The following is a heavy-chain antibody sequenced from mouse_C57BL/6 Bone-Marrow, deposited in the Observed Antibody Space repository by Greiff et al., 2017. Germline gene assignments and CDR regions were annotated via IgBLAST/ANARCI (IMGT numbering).Heavy chain of an antibody. CDR1: GYSFTGYY. D-gene: IGHD2-4*01. J-gene: IGHJ3*01. Sequence: EVQLQQSGPELVKPGASVKISCKASGYSFTGYYMNWVKQSPEKSLEWIGEINPSTGGTTYNQKFKAKATLTVDKSSSTAYMQLKSLTSEDSAVYFCARKSYDYDGAYWGQGTLVTVSA. CDR3: ARKSYDYDGAY. V-gene: IGHV1-42*01. CDR2: INPSTGGT.